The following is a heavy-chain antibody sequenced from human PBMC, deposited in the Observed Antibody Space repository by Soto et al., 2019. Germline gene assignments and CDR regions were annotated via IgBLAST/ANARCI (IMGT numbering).Heavy chain of an antibody. Sequence: SQTLSLTCAICGDSVSNNGATWNWIRQSPSRGLEWLGRAYYRSRWQYDYAPSVRSRITINPDTSKNQFSLQLSSVTPEDTALHYCARDPPDFNSGFDSWGQGSLVTVSS. D-gene: IGHD6-19*01. CDR2: AYYRSRWQY. CDR3: ARDPPDFNSGFDS. CDR1: GDSVSNNGAT. J-gene: IGHJ4*02. V-gene: IGHV6-1*01.